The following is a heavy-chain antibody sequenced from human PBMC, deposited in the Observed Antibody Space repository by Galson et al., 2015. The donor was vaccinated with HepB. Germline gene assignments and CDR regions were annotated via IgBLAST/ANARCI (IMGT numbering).Heavy chain of an antibody. Sequence: SVKVSCKASGYTFTINGISWVRQTPRQGLEWLGWISAYGGNTKYAQKYQGRITLTRDTSTSTAYMELRSLRSDDTAVYYCARERDYRFDCWSQGTLVTVSS. D-gene: IGHD4/OR15-4a*01. CDR3: ARERDYRFDC. CDR2: ISAYGGNT. CDR1: GYTFTING. V-gene: IGHV1-18*04. J-gene: IGHJ4*02.